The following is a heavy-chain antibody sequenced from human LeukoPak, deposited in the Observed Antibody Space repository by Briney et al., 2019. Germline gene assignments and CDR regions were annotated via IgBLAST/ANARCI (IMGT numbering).Heavy chain of an antibody. D-gene: IGHD6-13*01. CDR2: MNPNSGNT. Sequence: ASVKVSCKASGYTFANYDINWVRQATGQGLEWMGWMNPNSGNTGYAQKFQGRVTITRNTSISTANMELSSLRSEDTAVYYCARGRSSSRSGGFVYWGQGTLVTVSS. J-gene: IGHJ4*02. V-gene: IGHV1-8*03. CDR3: ARGRSSSRSGGFVY. CDR1: GYTFANYD.